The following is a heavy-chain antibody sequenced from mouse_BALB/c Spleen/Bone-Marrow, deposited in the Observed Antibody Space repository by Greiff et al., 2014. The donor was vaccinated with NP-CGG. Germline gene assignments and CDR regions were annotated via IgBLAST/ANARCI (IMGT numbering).Heavy chain of an antibody. CDR3: ARGITTVVPYAMDY. CDR1: GYTFTSYV. CDR2: INPYNDGT. Sequence: QLKESGPELVRPGASVKMSCKVSGYTFTSYVMHWVKQKPGQGLEWIGYINPYNDGTKYNEKFKGKATLTSDKSSSTAYMELSSLTSEDSAVYYCARGITTVVPYAMDYWGQGTSVTVSS. V-gene: IGHV1-14*01. J-gene: IGHJ4*01. D-gene: IGHD1-1*01.